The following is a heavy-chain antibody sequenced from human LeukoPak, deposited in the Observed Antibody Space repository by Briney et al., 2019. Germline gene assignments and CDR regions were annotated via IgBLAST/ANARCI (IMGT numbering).Heavy chain of an antibody. D-gene: IGHD1-7*01. V-gene: IGHV3-15*04. CDR3: TTDEDWNYARKDV. J-gene: IGHJ4*02. Sequence: GGSLRLSCAASGLTFNYAWMSWVRQVPGKGLEWVGQTVSEIDGGTTDYATPVKGRFTISRDDSKSTLYLQMNSLKIEDTAVYYCTTDEDWNYARKDVWGQGTLVTVSS. CDR1: GLTFNYAW. CDR2: TVSEIDGGTT.